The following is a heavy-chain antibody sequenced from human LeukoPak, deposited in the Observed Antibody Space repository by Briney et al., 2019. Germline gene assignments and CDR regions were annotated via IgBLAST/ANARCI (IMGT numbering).Heavy chain of an antibody. D-gene: IGHD6-6*01. J-gene: IGHJ4*02. Sequence: GGSLRLSCAASGSTFSSYGMHWVRQAPGKGLEWVAFIRYDGSNKYYADSVKGRFTISRDNSKNTLYLQMNSLRAEDTAVYYCAKGLSSSEYYFDYWGQGTLVTVSS. V-gene: IGHV3-30*02. CDR3: AKGLSSSEYYFDY. CDR1: GSTFSSYG. CDR2: IRYDGSNK.